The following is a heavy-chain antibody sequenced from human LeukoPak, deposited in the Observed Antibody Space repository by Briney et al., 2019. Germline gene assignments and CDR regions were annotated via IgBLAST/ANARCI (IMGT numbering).Heavy chain of an antibody. CDR3: TTYGDYDGGFDY. J-gene: IGHJ4*02. V-gene: IGHV3-15*01. Sequence: GGSLRLSCAASGSTFSNAWMSWVRQAPGKGLEWVGRIKSKTDGGTTDYAAPVKGRFTISRDDSKNTLYLQMNSLKTEDTAVYYCTTYGDYDGGFDYWGQGTLVTVSS. CDR2: IKSKTDGGTT. D-gene: IGHD4-17*01. CDR1: GSTFSNAW.